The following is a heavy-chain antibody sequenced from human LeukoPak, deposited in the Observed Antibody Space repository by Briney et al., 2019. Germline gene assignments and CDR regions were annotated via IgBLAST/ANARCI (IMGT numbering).Heavy chain of an antibody. D-gene: IGHD3-22*01. J-gene: IGHJ4*02. V-gene: IGHV3-23*01. CDR2: MSDRCGST. CDR1: GITRSNYH. Sequence: GGPLTLSCALSGITRSNYHMIWAPHSPGKAREWLADMSDRCGSTHYADSEKALLHISRHNPENTVYLQEHSLSGEDTAVYFCAKRGVVIRVILVGFHKEAYYFDSWGQGALVTVSS. CDR3: AKRGVVIRVILVGFHKEAYYFDS.